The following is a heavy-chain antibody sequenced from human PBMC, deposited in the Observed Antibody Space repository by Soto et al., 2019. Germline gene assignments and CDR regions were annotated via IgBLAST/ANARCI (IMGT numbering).Heavy chain of an antibody. CDR1: GFVFSGYG. D-gene: IGHD2-15*01. CDR2: IWFDGSDA. J-gene: IGHJ6*02. Sequence: QAQLVESGGGVVRPGTSQRLSCAASGFVFSGYGMHWVRQAPGKGLEWVAFIWFDGSDALYSDSVKGRFTISRDNSKNTLFLQMNSLRGDDTAVYYCAREGYCSGGGCSGGMDVWGRGTTVTVSS. V-gene: IGHV3-33*01. CDR3: AREGYCSGGGCSGGMDV.